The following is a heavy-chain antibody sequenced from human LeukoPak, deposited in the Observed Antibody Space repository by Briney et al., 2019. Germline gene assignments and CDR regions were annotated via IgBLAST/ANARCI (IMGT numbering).Heavy chain of an antibody. J-gene: IGHJ4*02. CDR2: INPSSGGT. CDR1: GYTFTSYA. V-gene: IGHV1-2*02. D-gene: IGHD1-26*01. CDR3: AREWELRRSRNFDY. Sequence: ASVKVSCKASGYTFTSYAMHWVRQAPGQGLEWMGWINPSSGGTNFAQKFQGRVTMTRDTSISTAYMELSSLRSDDTAAYYCAREWELRRSRNFDYWGQGTLVTVSS.